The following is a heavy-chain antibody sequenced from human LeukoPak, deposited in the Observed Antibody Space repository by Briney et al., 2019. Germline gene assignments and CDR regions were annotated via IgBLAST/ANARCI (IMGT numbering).Heavy chain of an antibody. CDR3: ARWYSSGWYSDY. Sequence: GGSLRLSCAASGFTFSTYSMIWVRQAPGKGLEWVSSVSGTSEYIYYADSVRGRFTISRDNAKNTVYLQMNSLRAEDTAVYYCARWYSSGWYSDYWGQGTLVTVSS. J-gene: IGHJ4*02. CDR2: VSGTSEYI. CDR1: GFTFSTYS. D-gene: IGHD6-19*01. V-gene: IGHV3-21*06.